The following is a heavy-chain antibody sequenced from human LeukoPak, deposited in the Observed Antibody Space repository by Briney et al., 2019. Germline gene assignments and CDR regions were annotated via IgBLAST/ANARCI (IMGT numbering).Heavy chain of an antibody. CDR2: IYYSGST. Sequence: PSETLSLTCTVSGGSISSYYWSWIRQPPGKGLEWIGYIYYSGSTNYNPSLKSRVTISVDTSKNQFSLKLSSVTAADTAVYYCARTRYYGSHYYYYYMDVWGKGTTVTISS. D-gene: IGHD3-10*01. J-gene: IGHJ6*03. V-gene: IGHV4-59*01. CDR3: ARTRYYGSHYYYYYMDV. CDR1: GGSISSYY.